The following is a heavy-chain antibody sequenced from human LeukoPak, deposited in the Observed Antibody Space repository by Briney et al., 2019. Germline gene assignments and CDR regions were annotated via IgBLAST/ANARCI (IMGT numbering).Heavy chain of an antibody. J-gene: IGHJ4*02. CDR1: GFTFSSYV. D-gene: IGHD3-16*01. Sequence: PGGSLRLSCAASGFTFSSYVMNWVRQAPGKGLEWVSSISSSSSYRYYADSVEGRFTISRDNAKNSLYLQMNSLRAEDTAVYYCARYEGGPGFDYWGPGTLVAVSS. CDR3: ARYEGGPGFDY. V-gene: IGHV3-21*01. CDR2: ISSSSSYR.